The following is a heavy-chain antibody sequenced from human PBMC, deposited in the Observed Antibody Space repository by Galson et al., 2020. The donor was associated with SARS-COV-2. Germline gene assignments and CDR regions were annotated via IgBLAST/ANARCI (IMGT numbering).Heavy chain of an antibody. D-gene: IGHD3-16*02. V-gene: IGHV5-51*01. J-gene: IGHJ3*02. Sequence: GESLKISCKGSGYSFTSYWIGWVRQMPGKGLEWMGIIYPGDSDTRYSPSFQGQVTISADKSISTAYLQWSSLKASDTAMYYCARLKMGDYVWGSYRPNAFDIWGQGTMVTVSS. CDR1: GYSFTSYW. CDR3: ARLKMGDYVWGSYRPNAFDI. CDR2: IYPGDSDT.